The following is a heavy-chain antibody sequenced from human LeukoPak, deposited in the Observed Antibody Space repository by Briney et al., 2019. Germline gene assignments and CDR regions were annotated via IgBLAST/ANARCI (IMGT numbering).Heavy chain of an antibody. CDR3: ARVLVASPHFDY. Sequence: PSETLSLTCTVSGGSISSYYWSWIRQPPGKGLKWIGYIYYSGSTNYNPSLKSRVTISVDTSKNQFSLKLSSVTAADTAVYYCARVLVASPHFDYWGQGTLVTVSS. CDR1: GGSISSYY. CDR2: IYYSGST. J-gene: IGHJ4*02. V-gene: IGHV4-59*01.